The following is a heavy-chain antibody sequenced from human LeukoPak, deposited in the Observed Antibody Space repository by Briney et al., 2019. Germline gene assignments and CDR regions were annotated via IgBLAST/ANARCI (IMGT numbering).Heavy chain of an antibody. CDR2: IYSSGST. D-gene: IGHD6-13*01. Sequence: SETLSLTCTVSGGSISSYYWSWIRQPAGKGLEGIGRIYSSGSTNYNPSLKSRVTMSVDKSKNQFSLKLSSVTAADTAVYYFARGRAAAGKLDYWGQGTLVTVPS. V-gene: IGHV4-4*07. CDR3: ARGRAAAGKLDY. CDR1: GGSISSYY. J-gene: IGHJ4*02.